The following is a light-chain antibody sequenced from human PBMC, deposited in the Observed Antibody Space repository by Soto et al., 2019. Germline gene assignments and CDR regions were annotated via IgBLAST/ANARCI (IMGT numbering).Light chain of an antibody. Sequence: EIILTQSPDTLSLSPGERATLSCRASQTVSSNYLAWCQQRPGQAPRLLIYGASTRAAGIPDRFSGSGSGTDFTLTISSLEPEDSAVYYCQQRHMRPIKFGQEKRPEIK. CDR1: QTVSSNY. V-gene: IGKV3D-20*02. J-gene: IGKJ5*01. CDR3: QQRHMRPIK. CDR2: GAS.